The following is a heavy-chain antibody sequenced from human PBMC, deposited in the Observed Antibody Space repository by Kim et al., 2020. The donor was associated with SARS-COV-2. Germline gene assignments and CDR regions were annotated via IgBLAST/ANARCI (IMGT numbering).Heavy chain of an antibody. CDR1: GGSFSGYY. CDR2: INHSGST. D-gene: IGHD3-16*02. Sequence: SETLSLTCAVYGGSFSGYYWSWIRQPPGKGLEWIGEINHSGSTNYNPSLKSRVTISVDTSKNQFSLKLSSVTAADTAVYYCARGYYDYVWGSYRPYHYGMDVWGQGTTVTVSS. V-gene: IGHV4-34*01. CDR3: ARGYYDYVWGSYRPYHYGMDV. J-gene: IGHJ6*02.